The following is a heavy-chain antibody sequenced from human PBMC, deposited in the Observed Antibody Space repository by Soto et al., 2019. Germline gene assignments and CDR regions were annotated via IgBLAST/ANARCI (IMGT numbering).Heavy chain of an antibody. CDR1: GGSISSGGYY. CDR2: IYYSGST. CDR3: ARGIYDYVWGSYPGRFDP. V-gene: IGHV4-31*03. J-gene: IGHJ5*02. D-gene: IGHD3-16*02. Sequence: SLTCTVSGGSISSGGYYWSWIRQHPGKGLEWMGYIYYSGSTYYNPSLKSRLTISVDTSKNQFSLKLSSVTAADTAVYYCARGIYDYVWGSYPGRFDPWGQGTLVTVSS.